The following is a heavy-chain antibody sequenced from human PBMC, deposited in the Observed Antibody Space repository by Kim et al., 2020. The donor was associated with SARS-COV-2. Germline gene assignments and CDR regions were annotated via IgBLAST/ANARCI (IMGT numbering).Heavy chain of an antibody. CDR3: ARGLDHYVAATGIGWGY. V-gene: IGHV4-34*01. J-gene: IGHJ4*03. D-gene: IGHD6-13*01. Sequence: SETLSLTCAVYGGSFSGYYWSWIRQPPGKGLEWIGEIDHSGSTNYKVSLKSRVTISIDTSKNQFSLKLNSVTAADTAVYRCARGLDHYVAATGIGWGYWGQGTLVTVSS. CDR2: IDHSGST. CDR1: GGSFSGYY.